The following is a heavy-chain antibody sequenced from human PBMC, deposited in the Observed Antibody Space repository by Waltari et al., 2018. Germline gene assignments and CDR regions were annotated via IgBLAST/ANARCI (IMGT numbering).Heavy chain of an antibody. J-gene: IGHJ4*02. CDR1: GYTFTSYD. Sequence: QVQLVQSGAEVKKPGASVKVSCKASGYTFTSYDINWVRQATGQGLEWMGWMNPNSGNTGYAQKIQGRVTITRNTSISTAYMELSSLRSEDTAVYYCARALRTVEMATITGYYFDYWGQGTLVTVSS. D-gene: IGHD5-12*01. CDR3: ARALRTVEMATITGYYFDY. V-gene: IGHV1-8*03. CDR2: MNPNSGNT.